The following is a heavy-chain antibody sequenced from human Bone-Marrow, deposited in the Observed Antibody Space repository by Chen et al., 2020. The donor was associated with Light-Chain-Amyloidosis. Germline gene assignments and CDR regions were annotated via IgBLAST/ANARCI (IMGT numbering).Heavy chain of an antibody. D-gene: IGHD3-22*01. V-gene: IGHV1-69*01. CDR3: ATGIRDRVAFYES. CDR1: GDTFSSHA. J-gene: IGHJ5*02. Sequence: QVQLLQSGAEVKRPGSSVRVSCKASGDTFSSHAIHWVRQAPGRGLEWVGGIIPIFTTTHNAQKFQGRVTLTADDSTNTAYMELTTLTSADTSIYYCATGIRDRVAFYESWGQGTLVTVSS. CDR2: IIPIFTTT.